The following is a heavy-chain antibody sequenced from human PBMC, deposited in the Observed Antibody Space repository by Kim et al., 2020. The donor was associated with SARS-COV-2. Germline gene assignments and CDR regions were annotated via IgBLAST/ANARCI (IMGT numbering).Heavy chain of an antibody. J-gene: IGHJ6*02. D-gene: IGHD6-6*01. Sequence: YEVSVKSRITINPDTSKNQFSLQLNSATPEDTAVYYCARDSSGYYGMDVWGQGTTVTVSS. CDR3: ARDSSGYYGMDV. V-gene: IGHV6-1*01.